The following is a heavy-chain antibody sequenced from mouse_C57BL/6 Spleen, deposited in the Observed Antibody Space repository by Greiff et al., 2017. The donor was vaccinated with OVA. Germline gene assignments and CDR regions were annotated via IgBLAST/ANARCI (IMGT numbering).Heavy chain of an antibody. D-gene: IGHD2-12*01. J-gene: IGHJ3*01. CDR2: ISDGGSYT. CDR3: EGDDDGDAWFGY. CDR1: GFTFSSYA. Sequence: EVMLVESGGGLVKPGGSLKLSCAASGFTFSSYAMSWVRQTPEKRLEWVATISDGGSYTYYPDNVKGRFTISRDNAKNNLYLQMSHLKSEDTAMYYCEGDDDGDAWFGYWGQGTLVTVSA. V-gene: IGHV5-4*01.